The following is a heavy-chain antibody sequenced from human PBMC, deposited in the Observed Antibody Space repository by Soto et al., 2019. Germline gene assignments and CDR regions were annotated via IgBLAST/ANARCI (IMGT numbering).Heavy chain of an antibody. V-gene: IGHV4-31*03. CDR3: TRDPNPIFDT. CDR1: GDSISSGGYY. CDR2: IYYSGST. J-gene: IGHJ5*02. D-gene: IGHD3-3*01. Sequence: PSETLSLTCTVSGDSISSGGYYWSWFRQRPGEGLEWIGYIYYSGSTYYNPSLKSRATISVDTSKNQFSLKLNSVTAADTAVYYCTRDPNPIFDTWGQGTPVTVSS.